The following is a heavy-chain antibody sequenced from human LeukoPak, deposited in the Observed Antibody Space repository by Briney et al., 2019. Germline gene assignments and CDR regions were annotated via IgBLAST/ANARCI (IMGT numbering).Heavy chain of an antibody. CDR1: GFTFSSYG. CDR2: ISGIDNNT. J-gene: IGHJ2*01. V-gene: IGHV3-23*01. D-gene: IGHD3-22*01. CDR3: AKDPYDTWYFDL. Sequence: GGSLRLSCAASGFTFSSYGMTWVRQAPGKGLEWVSAISGIDNNTYYADSVKGRFTISRDNSKNTLNLQMNSLRAEDTAVYYCAKDPYDTWYFDLWGRGTLVTVSS.